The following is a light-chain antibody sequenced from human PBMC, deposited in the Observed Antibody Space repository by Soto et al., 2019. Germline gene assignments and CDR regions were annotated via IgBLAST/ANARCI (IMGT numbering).Light chain of an antibody. CDR2: AAS. Sequence: IQMTQPASSLSACVGDRVTIACWAIQSISSYLNWYQQKPGKAPKLMIYAASSLQSGVPSRFSGSGSGTDFTLTISSLQPEDFATYYCQQSYSTPRITFGQGTRLEIK. CDR3: QQSYSTPRIT. CDR1: QSISSY. J-gene: IGKJ5*01. V-gene: IGKV1-39*01.